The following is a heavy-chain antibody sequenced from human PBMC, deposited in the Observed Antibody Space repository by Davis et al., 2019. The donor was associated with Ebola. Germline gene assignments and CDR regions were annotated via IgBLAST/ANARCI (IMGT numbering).Heavy chain of an antibody. V-gene: IGHV3-30*18. CDR1: GFTFSKYG. J-gene: IGHJ4*02. CDR3: AKDTGASCLDY. CDR2: ISDDGSNQ. Sequence: GESLKISCAASGFTFSKYGIHWVRQAPGKGLEWVALISDDGSNQYYADSVQSRFTISRDNSKNTLFLQMNSLRSEDTAVYYCAKDTGASCLDYWGQGNLVTVSS. D-gene: IGHD2-15*01.